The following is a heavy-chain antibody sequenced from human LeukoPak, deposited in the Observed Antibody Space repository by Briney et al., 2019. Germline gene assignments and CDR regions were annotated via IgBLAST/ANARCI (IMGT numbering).Heavy chain of an antibody. Sequence: PSETLSLTCTVSGYSISSGYYWGWIRQPPGKGLEWIGSIYHSGSTYYNPSLKSRVTISVDTSKNQFSLKLSSVTAADTAVYYCARDKAVVVPAAMGRGNWFDPWGQGTLVTVSS. J-gene: IGHJ5*02. CDR2: IYHSGST. D-gene: IGHD2-2*01. V-gene: IGHV4-38-2*02. CDR3: ARDKAVVVPAAMGRGNWFDP. CDR1: GYSISSGYY.